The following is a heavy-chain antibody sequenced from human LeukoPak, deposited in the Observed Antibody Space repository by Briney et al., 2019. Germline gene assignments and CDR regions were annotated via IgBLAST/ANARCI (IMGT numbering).Heavy chain of an antibody. J-gene: IGHJ4*02. CDR1: GYTFTSYD. Sequence: GASVKVPCKASGYTFTSYDINWVRQATGQGLEWMGWMNPNSGNTGYAQKFQGRVTMTRNTSISTAYMELSSLRSEDTAVYYCARGHKGRGQFDYWGQGTPVTVSS. V-gene: IGHV1-8*01. CDR2: MNPNSGNT. CDR3: ARGHKGRGQFDY.